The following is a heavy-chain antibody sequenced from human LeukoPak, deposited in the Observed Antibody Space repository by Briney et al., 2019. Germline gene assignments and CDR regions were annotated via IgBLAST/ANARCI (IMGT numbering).Heavy chain of an antibody. J-gene: IGHJ4*02. CDR1: GYTFTNYG. V-gene: IGHV1-18*01. CDR2: ISAYNGNT. CDR3: ARDIRYDSSGYYYEYY. D-gene: IGHD3-22*01. Sequence: ASVKVSCKTSGYTFTNYGISWVRQAPGLGLEWMGWISAYNGNTNYAQKVQGRVTMTTDTSTSTAYMELRSLRFDDTAVYYCARDIRYDSSGYYYEYYWGQGTLVTVSS.